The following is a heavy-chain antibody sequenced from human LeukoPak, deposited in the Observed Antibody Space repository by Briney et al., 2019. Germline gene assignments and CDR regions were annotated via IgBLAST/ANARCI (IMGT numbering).Heavy chain of an antibody. J-gene: IGHJ3*02. CDR2: INPSGGST. V-gene: IGHV1-46*01. Sequence: VASVKVSCKASGYTFTSYYMHWVRQAPGQGLEWMGMINPSGGSTSYAQKFQGRVTMTRDTSTSTVYMELSSLRSEDTAVYYCARPYNWNLIPMVRGVTDNAFDIWGQGTMVTVSS. D-gene: IGHD3-10*01. CDR1: GYTFTSYY. CDR3: ARPYNWNLIPMVRGVTDNAFDI.